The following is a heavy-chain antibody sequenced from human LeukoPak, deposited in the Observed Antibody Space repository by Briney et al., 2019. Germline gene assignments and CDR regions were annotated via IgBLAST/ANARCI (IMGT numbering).Heavy chain of an antibody. CDR3: ARHRDSSSWSPFDY. V-gene: IGHV5-51*01. CDR2: IFPGDSHT. D-gene: IGHD2-2*01. CDR1: EYSFTNYW. Sequence: KPGESLKISCRGSEYSFTNYWIGWVRQMPGKDLEWMGIIFPGDSHTTYSPSFQGQVTISADKSISTAYLHWSSLKASDTAMYYCARHRDSSSWSPFDYWGQGTLVTVSS. J-gene: IGHJ4*02.